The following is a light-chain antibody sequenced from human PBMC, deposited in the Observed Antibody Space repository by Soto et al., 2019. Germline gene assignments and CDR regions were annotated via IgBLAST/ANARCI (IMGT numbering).Light chain of an antibody. V-gene: IGKV3-15*01. CDR2: GAS. CDR1: QNINSN. J-gene: IGKJ4*01. CDR3: QQYNQWPPLT. Sequence: ERVMTQSPATLSVSPGERATLSCRASQNINSNLAWYQQKPGQAPRLLIYGASTRATGIPARFSGSGSGTEFTLTISSLQSEDFAVYYCQQYNQWPPLTFGGGTKVEIK.